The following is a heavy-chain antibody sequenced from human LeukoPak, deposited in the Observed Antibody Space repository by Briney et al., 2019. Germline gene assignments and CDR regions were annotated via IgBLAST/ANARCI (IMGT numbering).Heavy chain of an antibody. D-gene: IGHD6-13*01. CDR1: GGSISSSSYY. J-gene: IGHJ5*02. CDR2: IYTSGST. V-gene: IGHV4-61*02. CDR3: ARDRRIAAQPGRGFDP. Sequence: SETLSLTCTVSGGSISSSSYYWGWIRQPAGKGLEWIGRIYTSGSTNYNPSLKSRVTISVDTSKNQFSLKLSSVTAADTAVYYCARDRRIAAQPGRGFDPWGQGTLVTVSS.